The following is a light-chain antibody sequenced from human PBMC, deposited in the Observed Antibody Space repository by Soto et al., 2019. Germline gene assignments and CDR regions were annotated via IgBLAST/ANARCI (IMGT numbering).Light chain of an antibody. J-gene: IGKJ1*01. CDR1: QSISDT. V-gene: IGKV3-15*01. CDR3: QQYNKWPWT. Sequence: EIVMTQSPATLSVSPGGRATLSCRASQSISDTLAWYQQKPGQAPRLLIYSASRGATGFPARFSGSGSGTDFTLTISSLQSEDFAVYYCQQYNKWPWTCGEGTKV. CDR2: SAS.